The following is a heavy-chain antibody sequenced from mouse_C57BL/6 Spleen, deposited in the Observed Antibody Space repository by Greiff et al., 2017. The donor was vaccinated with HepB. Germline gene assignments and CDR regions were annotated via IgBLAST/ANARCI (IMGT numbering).Heavy chain of an antibody. CDR1: GYTFTSYW. CDR2: IDPSDSYT. V-gene: IGHV1-69*01. D-gene: IGHD1-1*01. J-gene: IGHJ2*01. CDR3: ARRGNHYYGSSYFDY. Sequence: VQLQQPGAELVMPGASVKLSCKASGYTFTSYWMHWVKRRPGQGLEWIGEIDPSDSYTNYNQKFKGKSTLTVDKSSSTAYMQLSSLTSEDSAVYYCARRGNHYYGSSYFDYWGQGTTLTVSS.